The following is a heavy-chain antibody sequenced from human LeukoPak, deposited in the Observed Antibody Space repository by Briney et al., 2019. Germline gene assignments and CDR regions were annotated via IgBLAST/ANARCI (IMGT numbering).Heavy chain of an antibody. J-gene: IGHJ4*02. D-gene: IGHD3-22*01. V-gene: IGHV3-7*01. CDR3: ARDGETYYYDSSGEDY. CDR1: GFTFSSYW. CDR2: IKQDGSEK. Sequence: GGSLRLSCAASGFTFSSYWMSWVRQAPGKGLEWVANIKQDGSEKYYVDSVKGRFTISRDNAKNSLYLQMNSLRAEDTAVYYCARDGETYYYDSSGEDYWGQGTLVTVSS.